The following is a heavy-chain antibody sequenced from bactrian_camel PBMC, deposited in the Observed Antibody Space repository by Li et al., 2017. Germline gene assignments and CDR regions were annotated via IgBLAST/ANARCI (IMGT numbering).Heavy chain of an antibody. CDR2: ILTRGGADT. V-gene: IGHV3S40*01. J-gene: IGHJ4*01. D-gene: IGHD2*01. CDR3: AISKVVGGRPVLSESEGLMQY. CDR1: KFTYDHNS. Sequence: VQLVESGGGSVQPGGSLRLSCDTSKFTYDHNSLGWFRQAPEKEREGIAAILTRGGADTYYADSVKGRFTISVNNAQNTVYLQMNSLKPEDTAMYTCAISKVVGGRPVLSESEGLMQYWGQGTQVTVS.